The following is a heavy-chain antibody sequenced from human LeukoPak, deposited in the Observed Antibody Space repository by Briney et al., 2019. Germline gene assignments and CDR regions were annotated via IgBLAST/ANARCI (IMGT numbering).Heavy chain of an antibody. Sequence: PGGSLRLSRAPSGLTFSNAWMSWVRQAPGKGREWVGRIKSKAGDGTTNYAAPVKARLTISRDTSKNTLYLQMNRQKTEDTAVYYCTTDSGYSGDVSTDFDYWGQGTLVTVSS. D-gene: IGHD5-12*01. CDR1: GLTFSNAW. CDR2: IKSKAGDGTT. CDR3: TTDSGYSGDVSTDFDY. J-gene: IGHJ4*02. V-gene: IGHV3-15*01.